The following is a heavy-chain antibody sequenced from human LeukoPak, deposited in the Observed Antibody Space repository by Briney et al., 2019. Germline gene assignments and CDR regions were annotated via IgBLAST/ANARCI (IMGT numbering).Heavy chain of an antibody. CDR1: GFTFSRYS. V-gene: IGHV3-21*01. CDR2: ISSSSSYI. J-gene: IGHJ4*02. Sequence: GGSLRLSCAASGFTFSRYSMNWVRQAPGKGLEWVSCISSSSSYIYYANSVKGRFTISRDNAKNSLYLQMNSLRAEDTAVYYCVRDYENLTGSKTRFHYWGQGTLVTVSS. D-gene: IGHD3-9*01. CDR3: VRDYENLTGSKTRFHY.